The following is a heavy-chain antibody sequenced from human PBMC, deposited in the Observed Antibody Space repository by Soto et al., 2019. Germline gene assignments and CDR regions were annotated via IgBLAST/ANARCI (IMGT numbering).Heavy chain of an antibody. Sequence: PSETLSLTCAVYGGSFSGYYRTWIRQPPGTGLEWIGEINHSGSTNYNPSLKSRVTISVDTSKNQFSLKLTSVTAADTAVYYCARDKITGLFDYWGQGTLVPVSS. J-gene: IGHJ4*02. CDR1: GGSFSGYY. CDR3: ARDKITGLFDY. V-gene: IGHV4-34*01. D-gene: IGHD2-8*02. CDR2: INHSGST.